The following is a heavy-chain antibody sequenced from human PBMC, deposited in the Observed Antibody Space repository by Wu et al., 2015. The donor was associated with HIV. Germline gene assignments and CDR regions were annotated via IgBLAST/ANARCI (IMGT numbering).Heavy chain of an antibody. D-gene: IGHD1-26*01. CDR3: ARHLSGNKRGAFDV. CDR2: ISYNGDT. J-gene: IGHJ3*01. Sequence: QVQLQESGPGLVKPSETLSLTCTVSGDSISTNDHYWGWVRQSPGKTLEWIGTISYNGDTYHNPSLVSRVTMSLDTSKNQFSLRVSSVTAADTAMYYCARHLSGNKRGAFDVWDQGTMITVSS. CDR1: GDSISTNDHY. V-gene: IGHV4-39*07.